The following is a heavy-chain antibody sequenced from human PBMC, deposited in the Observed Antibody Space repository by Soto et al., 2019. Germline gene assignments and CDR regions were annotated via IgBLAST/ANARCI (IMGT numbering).Heavy chain of an antibody. D-gene: IGHD6-19*01. J-gene: IGHJ4*02. Sequence: AGGSLRLSCAASGFTFSSYAMHWVRQAPGKGLEWVAVISYDGSNKYYADSVKGRFTISRDNSKNTLYLQMNSLRAEDTAVYYCARGPVAGTGLFWPDHWGQGTLVTVSS. CDR3: ARGPVAGTGLFWPDH. V-gene: IGHV3-30-3*01. CDR1: GFTFSSYA. CDR2: ISYDGSNK.